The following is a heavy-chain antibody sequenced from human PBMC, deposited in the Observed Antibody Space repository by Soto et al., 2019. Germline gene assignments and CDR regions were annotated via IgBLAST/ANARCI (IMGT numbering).Heavy chain of an antibody. CDR1: GGSISSGTFS. J-gene: IGHJ4*02. V-gene: IGHV4-30-2*01. Sequence: SETLSLTCAVSGGSISSGTFSWTWIRQPPGKGLEFIGSIYYTGGTYYNPSLKSRVTISLDRSKNQFSLNLSSVAAADTAMYYCARATCFRTGYYDATDYYFFEYWGQGTLVIVSS. D-gene: IGHD3-22*01. CDR2: IYYTGGT. CDR3: ARATCFRTGYYDATDYYFFEY.